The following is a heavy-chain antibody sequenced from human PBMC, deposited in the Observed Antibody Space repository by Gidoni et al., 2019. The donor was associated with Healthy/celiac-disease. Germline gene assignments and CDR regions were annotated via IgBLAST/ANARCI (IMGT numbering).Heavy chain of an antibody. CDR2: IKTNTDGGTT. Sequence: EVQLVVSGGGLVKPGGSLRLSCAASGFTFSNAWMSWVGQAPGKGLEWVGRIKTNTDGGTTDYAAPVKGRFTISRDDSKNTLYLQMNSLKTEDTAVYYCNGVVVFGDYWGQGTLVTVSS. J-gene: IGHJ4*02. CDR1: GFTFSNAW. D-gene: IGHD3-22*01. V-gene: IGHV3-15*01. CDR3: NGVVVFGDY.